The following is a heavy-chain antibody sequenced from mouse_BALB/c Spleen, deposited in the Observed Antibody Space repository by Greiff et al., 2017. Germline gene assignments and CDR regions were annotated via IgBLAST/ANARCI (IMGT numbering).Heavy chain of an antibody. CDR1: GYAFTNYW. V-gene: IGHV1-63*01. CDR3: ARKITWYFDV. D-gene: IGHD1-1*01. J-gene: IGHJ1*01. CDR2: IYPGSGNT. Sequence: VQLQQSGAELVRPGTSVKISCKASGYAFTNYWLGWVKQRPGHGLEWIGDIYPGSGNTYYNEKFKGKATLTADKSSSTAYMQLSSLTSEDSAVYFCARKITWYFDVWGAGTTVTVSS.